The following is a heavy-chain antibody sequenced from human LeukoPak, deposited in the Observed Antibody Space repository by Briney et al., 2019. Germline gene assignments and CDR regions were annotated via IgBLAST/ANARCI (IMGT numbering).Heavy chain of an antibody. CDR1: GFTFNSYA. V-gene: IGHV3-23*01. CDR2: ISGSGGRT. D-gene: IGHD3-10*01. CDR3: AKNRPLGGSGSYAFDY. Sequence: PGGSLRLSCAASGFTFNSYAMNWVRQAPGKGLEWVSDISGSGGRTYYADSVKGRFTISRDNSKNTLYLQMNSLRAEDTAVYYCAKNRPLGGSGSYAFDYRGQGTLVTVSS. J-gene: IGHJ4*02.